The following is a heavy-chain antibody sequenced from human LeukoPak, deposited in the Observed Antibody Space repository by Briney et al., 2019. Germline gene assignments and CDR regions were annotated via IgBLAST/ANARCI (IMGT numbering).Heavy chain of an antibody. Sequence: GGSLRLSCAASGFTFSSYAMSWVRQAPGKGLEWVSAISGSGDSTYYADSVKGRFTISRDNSKNTLYLQMSSLRAEDTALYYCAKGSLYDFWSGGLNWFDPWGQGTLVTVSS. D-gene: IGHD3-3*01. CDR3: AKGSLYDFWSGGLNWFDP. CDR2: ISGSGDST. J-gene: IGHJ5*02. V-gene: IGHV3-23*01. CDR1: GFTFSSYA.